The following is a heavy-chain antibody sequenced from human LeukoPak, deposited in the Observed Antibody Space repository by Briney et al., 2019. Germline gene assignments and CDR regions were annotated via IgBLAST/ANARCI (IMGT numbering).Heavy chain of an antibody. CDR1: GGSISNYY. Sequence: SETLSLTCTVSGGSISNYYWIWIRQPPGKGLEWIGYINYSGSTKYNPSLTSQLTISVDTSKSQFSLRLNSVTAADTAVYYCASRDAYHSEYWGQGTLVTVSS. D-gene: IGHD5-24*01. CDR3: ASRDAYHSEY. V-gene: IGHV4-59*01. CDR2: INYSGST. J-gene: IGHJ4*02.